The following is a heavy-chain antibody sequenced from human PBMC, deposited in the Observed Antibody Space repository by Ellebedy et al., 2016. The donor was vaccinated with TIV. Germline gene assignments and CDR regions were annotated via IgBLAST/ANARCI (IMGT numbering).Heavy chain of an antibody. CDR2: IRSKANNYAT. D-gene: IGHD2-21*02. CDR3: VHIVVVTATGY. V-gene: IGHV3-73*01. CDR1: EFTFSGSA. Sequence: GESLKISCAASEFTFSGSAMHWVRQASGKGLEWVGRIRSKANNYATAYAASVKGRFTISRDDSKNTAYLQMNSLKTEETAVYYCVHIVVVTATGYWGQGTLVTVSS. J-gene: IGHJ4*02.